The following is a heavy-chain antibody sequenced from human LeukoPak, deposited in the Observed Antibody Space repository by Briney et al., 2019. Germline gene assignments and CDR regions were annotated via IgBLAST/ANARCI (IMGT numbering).Heavy chain of an antibody. V-gene: IGHV3-23*01. J-gene: IGHJ3*02. D-gene: IGHD1-26*01. CDR2: ISGSGGST. CDR1: EFTFSNYA. CDR3: ARDPHYDAFDI. Sequence: GGSLRLSCAASEFTFSNYAMNWVRQAPGKGLEWVSGISGSGGSTYYADSVKGRFTISRDNSKNTLYLQMNSLRAEDTAVYYCARDPHYDAFDIWGQGTMVTVSS.